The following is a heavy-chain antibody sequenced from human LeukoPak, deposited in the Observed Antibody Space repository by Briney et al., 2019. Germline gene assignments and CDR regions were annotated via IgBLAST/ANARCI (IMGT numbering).Heavy chain of an antibody. J-gene: IGHJ5*02. CDR3: AKTSTMVRGPSAFDP. V-gene: IGHV1-69*10. Sequence: ASVKVSCKASGGTFSSYAISWVRQAPGQGLEWMGGIIPILGIANYAQKFQGRVTITADKSTSTAYMELSSLRAEDTALYYCAKTSTMVRGPSAFDPWGQGTLVTVSS. CDR2: IIPILGIA. CDR1: GGTFSSYA. D-gene: IGHD3-10*01.